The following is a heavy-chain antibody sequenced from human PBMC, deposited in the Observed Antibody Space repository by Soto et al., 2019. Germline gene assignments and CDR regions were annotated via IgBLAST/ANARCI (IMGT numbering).Heavy chain of an antibody. D-gene: IGHD2-15*01. J-gene: IGHJ3*02. CDR1: GFTVSSHA. CDR2: ITADGGT. CDR3: APHVSCSGGSCQYDAFAS. Sequence: EVQVLESGGGLVQPGGSLRLSCEGSGFTVSSHAMTWIRQSPGKGPEWVSTITADGGTYYADSVKGRFAMSRDTSESTLYLQMNRLGAEDTAAYYCAPHVSCSGGSCQYDAFASRGQGTMVTVSS. V-gene: IGHV3-23*01.